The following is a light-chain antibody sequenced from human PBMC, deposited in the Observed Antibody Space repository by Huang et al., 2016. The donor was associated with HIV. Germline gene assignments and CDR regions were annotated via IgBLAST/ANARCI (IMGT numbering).Light chain of an antibody. J-gene: IGKJ5*01. CDR1: QSLLHSDGKTY. CDR3: MQSVQLPLT. CDR2: ENS. Sequence: DIVMTQTTLSLSVAPGKSALISCISSQSLLHSDGKTYLYWYLQKPGQPPQPLLYENSKHFSGVPDRFSGSGSGARFTLRISRVGPEDIGTYYCMQSVQLPLTFGQGTRLEI. V-gene: IGKV2D-29*01.